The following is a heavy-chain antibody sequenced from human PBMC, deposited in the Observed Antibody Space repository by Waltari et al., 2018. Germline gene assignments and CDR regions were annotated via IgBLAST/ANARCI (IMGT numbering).Heavy chain of an antibody. V-gene: IGHV4-59*11. Sequence: QVQLPESGPGLVKPSETLSLICSVSGGSISTHFWGWIRQPPGKTLEWIGNIYSSGSTNYNPALTSRVTISLDMSKTQFSLKLRSVSAADTAVYYCARASYGSGSSWFDPWGQGNLVTVSS. J-gene: IGHJ5*02. D-gene: IGHD3-10*01. CDR2: IYSSGST. CDR1: GGSISTHF. CDR3: ARASYGSGSSWFDP.